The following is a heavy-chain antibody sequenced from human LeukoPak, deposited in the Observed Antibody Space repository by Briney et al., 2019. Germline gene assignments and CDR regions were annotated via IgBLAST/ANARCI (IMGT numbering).Heavy chain of an antibody. CDR3: ARDGKLWFGELPYYFDY. CDR2: ISSSSSYI. V-gene: IGHV3-21*01. CDR1: GFTFSSYS. Sequence: GGSLRLSCAASGFTFSSYSMNCVRQAPGKGLEWVSSISSSSSYIYYADSVKGRFTISRDNAKNSLYLQMNSLRAEDTAVYYCARDGKLWFGELPYYFDYWGQGTLVTVSS. J-gene: IGHJ4*02. D-gene: IGHD3-10*01.